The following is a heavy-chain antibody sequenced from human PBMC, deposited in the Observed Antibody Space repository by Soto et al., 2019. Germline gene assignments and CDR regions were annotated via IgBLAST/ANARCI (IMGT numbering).Heavy chain of an antibody. D-gene: IGHD3-10*01. Sequence: PGGSLRLSCAASGFTFSTFDIHWVRQAPGKGLEWVSGIGTLIDTFYAASVQGRFTISRQNAKNSVYLQMNTLRAGDTAFYYCARGRSFSYDSTPPPMFDPWGQGTLVTVSS. CDR3: ARGRSFSYDSTPPPMFDP. J-gene: IGHJ5*02. CDR1: GFTFSTFD. CDR2: IGTLIDT. V-gene: IGHV3-13*01.